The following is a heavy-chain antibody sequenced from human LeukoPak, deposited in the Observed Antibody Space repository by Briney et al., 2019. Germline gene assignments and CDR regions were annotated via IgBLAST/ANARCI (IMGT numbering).Heavy chain of an antibody. CDR1: GGSITGYY. D-gene: IGHD6-19*01. J-gene: IGHJ4*02. V-gene: IGHV4-59*08. CDR2: IYYSGTA. CDR3: ARHFSNGWSDK. Sequence: KSSETLSLTCTVSGGSITGYYWSWIRQPPGKGLEWIGFIYYSGTAHYHPSLKSRVTISLDTSKNQFSLRLSSVTAADTAVYYCARHFSNGWSDKWGQGTLVTVS.